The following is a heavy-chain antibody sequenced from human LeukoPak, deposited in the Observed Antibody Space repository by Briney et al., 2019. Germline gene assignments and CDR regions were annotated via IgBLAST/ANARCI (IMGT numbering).Heavy chain of an antibody. J-gene: IGHJ4*02. CDR1: GFTFSSYA. CDR3: AREIPMATRDFDY. CDR2: ISYDGSNK. Sequence: GGSLRLSCAASGFTFSSYAMHWVRQAPGKGLEWVAVISYDGSNKYYADSVKGRFTISRDNSKNTLYLQMNSLRAEDTAVYYCAREIPMATRDFDYWGQGTLVTVSS. V-gene: IGHV3-30-3*01. D-gene: IGHD5-24*01.